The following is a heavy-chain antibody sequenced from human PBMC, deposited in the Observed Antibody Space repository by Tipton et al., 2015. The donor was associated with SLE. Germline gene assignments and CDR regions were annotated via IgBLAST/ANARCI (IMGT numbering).Heavy chain of an antibody. CDR3: ARDWVAGYEGGAFDI. D-gene: IGHD2-15*01. Sequence: TLSLTCTVSGGSISSSSYYWGWIRQPPGKGLEWIGSIYYSGSTYYNPSLKSRVTISVDTSKNQFSLKLSSVTAADTAVYYCARDWVAGYEGGAFDIWGQGTMVTVSS. V-gene: IGHV4-39*07. CDR1: GGSISSSSYY. J-gene: IGHJ3*02. CDR2: IYYSGST.